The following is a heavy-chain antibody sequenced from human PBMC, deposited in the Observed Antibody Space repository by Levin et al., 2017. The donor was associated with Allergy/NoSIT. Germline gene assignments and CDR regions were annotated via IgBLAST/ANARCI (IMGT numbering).Heavy chain of an antibody. J-gene: IGHJ6*02. Sequence: PGGSLRLSCAASGFTFSSYAMHWVRQAPGKGLEWVAVISYDGSNKYYADSVKGRFTISRDNSKNTLYLQMNSLRAEDTAVYYCARDRYSNYPNYYYYGMDVWGQGTTVTVSS. CDR1: GFTFSSYA. CDR2: ISYDGSNK. CDR3: ARDRYSNYPNYYYYGMDV. V-gene: IGHV3-30-3*01. D-gene: IGHD4-11*01.